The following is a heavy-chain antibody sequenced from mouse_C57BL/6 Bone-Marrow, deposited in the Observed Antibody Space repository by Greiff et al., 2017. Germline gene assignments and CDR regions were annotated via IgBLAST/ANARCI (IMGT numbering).Heavy chain of an antibody. CDR3: ARNRYDYDDAMDY. V-gene: IGHV2-9-1*01. D-gene: IGHD2-4*01. CDR2: IWTGGGT. J-gene: IGHJ4*01. CDR1: GFSLTSYA. Sequence: VQLVESGPGLVAPSQSLSITCTVSGFSLTSYAISWVRPPPGKGLEWLGVIWTGGGTNYNSALKSRLSISKDNSKSQVFLKMNSLQTDETARYYCARNRYDYDDAMDYWGQGTSVTVSS.